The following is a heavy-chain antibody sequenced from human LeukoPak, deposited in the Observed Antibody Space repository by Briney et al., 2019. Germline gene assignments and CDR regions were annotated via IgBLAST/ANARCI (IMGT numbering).Heavy chain of an antibody. D-gene: IGHD3-3*01. J-gene: IGHJ4*02. V-gene: IGHV1-18*01. CDR2: ISAYNGNT. CDR1: GYTFTSYG. Sequence: ASVKVSCKASGYTFTSYGISWVRQAPGQGLEWMGWISAYNGNTNYAQKLQGRVTMTTDTSTSTAYMELRSLRSDDTAVYYCARVPYDFWSGYYQTWGQGTLVNVSS. CDR3: ARVPYDFWSGYYQT.